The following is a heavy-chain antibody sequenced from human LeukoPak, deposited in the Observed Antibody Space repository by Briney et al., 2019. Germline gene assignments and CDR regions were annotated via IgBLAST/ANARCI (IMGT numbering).Heavy chain of an antibody. V-gene: IGHV1-24*01. D-gene: IGHD3-10*01. CDR3: SGYYYYGMDV. Sequence: EASVKVSCKVSGYTLTELSMHWVRQAPGKGLEWMGGFDPEDGETIYAQKFQGRVTMTEDTSTDTAYMELSSLRSEDTAVYYCSGYYYYGMDVWGQGTTVTVSS. CDR1: GYTLTELS. J-gene: IGHJ6*02. CDR2: FDPEDGET.